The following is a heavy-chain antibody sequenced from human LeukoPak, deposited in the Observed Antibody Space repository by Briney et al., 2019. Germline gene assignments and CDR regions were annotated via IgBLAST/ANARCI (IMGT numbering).Heavy chain of an antibody. Sequence: KPSETLSLTCAVYGGSFSGYYWSWIRQPPGKGLEWIGEINHSGSTNYNPSLKSRVTISVDTSKNQFSLKLSSVTAADTAVYYCARRSQLLHWLRTFDYWGQGTLVTVSS. D-gene: IGHD2-2*01. CDR2: INHSGST. V-gene: IGHV4-34*01. CDR3: ARRSQLLHWLRTFDY. J-gene: IGHJ4*02. CDR1: GGSFSGYY.